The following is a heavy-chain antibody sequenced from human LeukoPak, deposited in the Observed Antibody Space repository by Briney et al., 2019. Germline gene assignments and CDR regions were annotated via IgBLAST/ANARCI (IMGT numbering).Heavy chain of an antibody. D-gene: IGHD2-2*01. V-gene: IGHV1-46*01. Sequence: ASVKVSCKASGCTFTSYYMHWVRQAPGQGLEWMGIINPSGGSTSYAQKFQGRVTMTRDTSTSTVYMELSSLRSEDTAVYYCARAPVSPNCSSTSCYGIYYYYYYYMDVWGKGTTVTVSS. J-gene: IGHJ6*03. CDR3: ARAPVSPNCSSTSCYGIYYYYYYYMDV. CDR1: GCTFTSYY. CDR2: INPSGGST.